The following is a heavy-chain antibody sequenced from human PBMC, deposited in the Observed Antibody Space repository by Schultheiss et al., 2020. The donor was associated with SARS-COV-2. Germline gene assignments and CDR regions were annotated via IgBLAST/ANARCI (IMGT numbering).Heavy chain of an antibody. Sequence: GGSLRLSCAASGFTFSSYGMHWVRQAPGKGLEWVAVIWYDGSNKYYGDSVKGRFTISRDNSKNTLYLQMNSLRAEDTAVYYCARVGRDGYNRLFDYWGQGTLVTVSS. J-gene: IGHJ4*02. CDR2: IWYDGSNK. D-gene: IGHD5-24*01. CDR3: ARVGRDGYNRLFDY. CDR1: GFTFSSYG. V-gene: IGHV3-33*01.